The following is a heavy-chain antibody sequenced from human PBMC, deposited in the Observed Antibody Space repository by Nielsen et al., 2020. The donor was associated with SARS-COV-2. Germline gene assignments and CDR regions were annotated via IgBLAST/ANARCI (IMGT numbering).Heavy chain of an antibody. CDR1: GYTFTSYG. CDR2: ISAYNGNT. J-gene: IGHJ6*02. V-gene: IGHV1-18*01. D-gene: IGHD6-13*01. Sequence: ASVKVSCKASGYTFTSYGISWVRQAPGQGLEWMGWISAYNGNTNYAQKLQGRVTMTRDTSTSTVYMELSSLRSEDTAVYYCARDSSSWYIEHSAYGMDVWGQGTTVTVSS. CDR3: ARDSSSWYIEHSAYGMDV.